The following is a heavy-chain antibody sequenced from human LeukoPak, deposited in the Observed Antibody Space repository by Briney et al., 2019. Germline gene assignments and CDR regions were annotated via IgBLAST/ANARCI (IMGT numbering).Heavy chain of an antibody. J-gene: IGHJ5*02. CDR2: ISWNSGSI. V-gene: IGHV3-9*01. CDR1: GFTFDDYA. D-gene: IGHD6-13*01. Sequence: PGRSLRLSCAASGFTFDDYAMHWVRQAPGKGLEWVSGISWNSGSIGYADSVKGRFTISRDNAKNSLYLQMNSLRSEDTAVYYCARDAESYSSSWYLKYNWFDPWGQGTLVTVSS. CDR3: ARDAESYSSSWYLKYNWFDP.